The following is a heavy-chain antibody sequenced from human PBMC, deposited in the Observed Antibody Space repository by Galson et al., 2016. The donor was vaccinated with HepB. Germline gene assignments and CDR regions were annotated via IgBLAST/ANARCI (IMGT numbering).Heavy chain of an antibody. D-gene: IGHD6-6*01. CDR2: IHSGGGA. Sequence: SLRLSCAASGFTVSSNYMHWVRQPPGKGLEWVSFIHSGGGAYYTHSVKGRFTISTDNSKNTLYLQMNSLRAEDTAVYYCAKYADIPARNGVDYYYYMDVWGNGTTVTVSS. V-gene: IGHV3-53*01. J-gene: IGHJ6*03. CDR3: AKYADIPARNGVDYYYYMDV. CDR1: GFTVSSNY.